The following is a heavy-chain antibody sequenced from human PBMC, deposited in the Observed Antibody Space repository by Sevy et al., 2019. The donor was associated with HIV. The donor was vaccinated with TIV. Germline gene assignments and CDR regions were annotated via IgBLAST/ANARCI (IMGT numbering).Heavy chain of an antibody. D-gene: IGHD2-2*01. J-gene: IGHJ2*01. V-gene: IGHV3-74*01. Sequence: GASLRLSCAASGFTFRSYWMHWVRQAPGKGLIWVSRLNSDGSSTNYADSVKGRFTISRDNAKNTLYLQVNSLRAEDTAVYYCARAPSSWYFDLWGRGTLVTVSS. CDR2: LNSDGSST. CDR1: GFTFRSYW. CDR3: ARAPSSWYFDL.